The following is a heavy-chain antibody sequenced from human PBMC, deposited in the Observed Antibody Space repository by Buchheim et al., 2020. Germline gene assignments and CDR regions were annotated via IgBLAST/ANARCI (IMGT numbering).Heavy chain of an antibody. CDR3: ARHLRSAWELDY. CDR2: IYYSGST. D-gene: IGHD6-19*01. CDR1: GGSISNYC. J-gene: IGHJ4*02. V-gene: IGHV4-59*01. Sequence: QVQLQESGPGLVKPSETLSLTCTVSGGSISNYCWSWIRQPPGKGLEWIGYIYYSGSTNYNPSLKSRVTISVDTSKNQFSLKLSSVTAADTAVYYCARHLRSAWELDYWGQGTL.